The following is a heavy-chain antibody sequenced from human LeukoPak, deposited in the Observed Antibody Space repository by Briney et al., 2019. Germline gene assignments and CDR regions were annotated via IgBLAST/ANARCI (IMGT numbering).Heavy chain of an antibody. CDR3: AKDWSIVVVVAATCFDY. D-gene: IGHD2-15*01. Sequence: GGSLRLSCAASGFTFSSYWMSWVRQAPGKGLEWVANIKQDGSEKYYVDSVKGRFTISRDNAKNSLYLQMNSLRAEDTAVYYCAKDWSIVVVVAATCFDYWGQGTLVTVSS. CDR2: IKQDGSEK. V-gene: IGHV3-7*03. CDR1: GFTFSSYW. J-gene: IGHJ4*02.